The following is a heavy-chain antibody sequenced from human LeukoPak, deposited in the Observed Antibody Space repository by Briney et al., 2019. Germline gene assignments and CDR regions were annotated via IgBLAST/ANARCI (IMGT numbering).Heavy chain of an antibody. CDR2: IYPGDSDT. Sequence: GESLKISCQGSGYSFTSHWIGWVRQMPGKGLEWMGMIYPGDSDTIYSPSFQGQVTISADKSISTAYLQWSSLKASDTAMYYCASSGSQWLVQDYYYYGMDVWGQGTTVTVSS. J-gene: IGHJ6*02. V-gene: IGHV5-51*01. CDR1: GYSFTSHW. D-gene: IGHD6-19*01. CDR3: ASSGSQWLVQDYYYYGMDV.